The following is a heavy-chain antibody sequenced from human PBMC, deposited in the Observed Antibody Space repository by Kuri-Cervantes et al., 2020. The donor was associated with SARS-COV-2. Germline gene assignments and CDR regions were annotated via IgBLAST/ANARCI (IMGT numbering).Heavy chain of an antibody. CDR2: IHHSGDT. CDR1: GGSLTNTNW. V-gene: IGHV4-4*02. Sequence: SCAVSGGSLTNTNWWSWVRQPPGKGLEWIGEIHHSGDTSYNSSLKSRVTISLDKSKNQFSLKLNSVTAADTAVYYCANLGPGGHAYSFLDYWGQGTLVTVSS. D-gene: IGHD4-11*01. CDR3: ANLGPGGHAYSFLDY. J-gene: IGHJ4*02.